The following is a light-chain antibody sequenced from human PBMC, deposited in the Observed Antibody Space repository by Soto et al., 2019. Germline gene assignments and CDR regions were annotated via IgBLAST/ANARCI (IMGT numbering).Light chain of an antibody. Sequence: QSVLTQPASVSGSPGQSITISCTGTTSDVGGYNYVSWYQQHPGKAPKVIIFEVTNRPLGVSDRFSGSKSGNTASLTISGLQAEDEADYYCNSYTTTNTLVFGGGTKLTVL. J-gene: IGLJ3*02. CDR3: NSYTTTNTLV. V-gene: IGLV2-14*01. CDR2: EVT. CDR1: TSDVGGYNY.